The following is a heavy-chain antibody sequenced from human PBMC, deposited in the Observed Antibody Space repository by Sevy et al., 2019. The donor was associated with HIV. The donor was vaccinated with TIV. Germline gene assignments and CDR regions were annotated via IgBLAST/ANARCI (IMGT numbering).Heavy chain of an antibody. J-gene: IGHJ1*01. CDR3: ARAIAAAVNAEYFQD. Sequence: GGSLRLSCAASGFTFSSYAMHWVRQAPGKGLEWVAVISYEGSNKYYADSVKGRFTISRDNSKNTLYLQMNSLRAEDTAVYYCARAIAAAVNAEYFQDWGQGTLVTVSS. V-gene: IGHV3-30-3*01. CDR1: GFTFSSYA. D-gene: IGHD6-13*01. CDR2: ISYEGSNK.